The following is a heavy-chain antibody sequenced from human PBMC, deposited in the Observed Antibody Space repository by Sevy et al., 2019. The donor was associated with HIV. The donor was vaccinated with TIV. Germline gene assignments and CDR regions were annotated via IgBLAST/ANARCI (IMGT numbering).Heavy chain of an antibody. D-gene: IGHD4-17*01. CDR1: GYTFSDYY. Sequence: ASVKVSCKASGYTFSDYYIHWVRQAPGQGLEWMAWINPNEGVTHCAQRFQGWDTLTRDTSVSTASMELRGLRYDDTAIYYCARLTTRPTSALYGMDVWGQGTPVTVAS. CDR3: ARLTTRPTSALYGMDV. V-gene: IGHV1-2*04. J-gene: IGHJ6*02. CDR2: INPNEGVT.